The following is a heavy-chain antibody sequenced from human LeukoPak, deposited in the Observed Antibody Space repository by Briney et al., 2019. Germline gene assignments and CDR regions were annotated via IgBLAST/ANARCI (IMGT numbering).Heavy chain of an antibody. J-gene: IGHJ4*02. CDR1: GFSFSSYS. CDR2: ISSFSGTI. Sequence: GGSLRLSCAASGFSFSSYSMNWVRQAPGKGLEWVSYISSFSGTINYADSVKGRFTISRDNAKNSLYLQMNSLRAEDTAVYYCARDQGGVGYWGQGTLVTVSS. CDR3: ARDQGGVGY. V-gene: IGHV3-48*01. D-gene: IGHD3-16*01.